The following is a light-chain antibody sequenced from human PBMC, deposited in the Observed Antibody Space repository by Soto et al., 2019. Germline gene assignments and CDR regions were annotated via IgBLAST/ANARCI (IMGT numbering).Light chain of an antibody. CDR3: QPYGSSLTWP. Sequence: IVSTQSPATLSLSPGERATLSCRASQSVSSSYLSWYQQKPGQAPRLLIYGASSRATGIPDRFSGSGSGTDFTLTISRLEPEDFAVYYCQPYGSSLTWPFGQGTKV. V-gene: IGKV3-20*01. CDR2: GAS. CDR1: QSVSSSY. J-gene: IGKJ1*01.